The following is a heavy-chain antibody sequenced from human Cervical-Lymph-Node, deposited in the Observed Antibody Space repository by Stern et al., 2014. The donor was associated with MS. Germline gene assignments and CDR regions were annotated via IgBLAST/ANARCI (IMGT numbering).Heavy chain of an antibody. Sequence: VQLVESGGGVVQPGRSLRLSCAASGFTFSSYAMHWVRQAPGKGLEWVAVIANYAKNTNYAYSVKGRISIARDNSKNTLDLQMNSLRMEYTAQYYFVPGSGAFDFWGQGTLVAVSS. D-gene: IGHD3-10*01. CDR2: IANYAKNT. V-gene: IGHV3-30*03. CDR1: GFTFSSYA. J-gene: IGHJ4*02. CDR3: VPGSGAFDF.